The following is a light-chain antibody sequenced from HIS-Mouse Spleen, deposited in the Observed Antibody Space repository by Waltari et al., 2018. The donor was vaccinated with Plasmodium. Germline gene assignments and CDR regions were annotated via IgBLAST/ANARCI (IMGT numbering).Light chain of an antibody. Sequence: SYELTQPSSVSVSPVQTARITCSGDVLAKKYARWFQQKPGQAPVLVIYKDSERPSGIPGRFSGSSSGTTVTLTISGAQVEDEADYYCYSAADNNRVFGGGTKLTVL. CDR2: KDS. J-gene: IGLJ3*02. CDR1: VLAKKY. CDR3: YSAADNNRV. V-gene: IGLV3-27*01.